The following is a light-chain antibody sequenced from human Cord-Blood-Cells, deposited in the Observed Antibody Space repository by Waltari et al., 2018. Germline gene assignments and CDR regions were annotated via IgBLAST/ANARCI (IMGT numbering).Light chain of an antibody. CDR1: QSISIW. V-gene: IGKV1-5*03. CDR2: KAS. CDR3: QQYNSYSRT. J-gene: IGKJ2*01. Sequence: DIQMTQSPSTLSASVGDRVTITCRASQSISIWLAWYQQKPGKAPKLLIYKASSLESGVPSRFSGSGSGTEVTLTISSLQPDDFATYYCQQYNSYSRTFGQGTKLEIK.